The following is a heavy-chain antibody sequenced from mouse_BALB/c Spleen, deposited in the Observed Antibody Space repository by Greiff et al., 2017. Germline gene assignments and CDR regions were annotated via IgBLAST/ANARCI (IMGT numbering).Heavy chain of an antibody. CDR1: GFTFSSYG. CDR3: ARWGTTVVAHFDY. Sequence: EVMLVESGGDLVKPGGSLKLSCAASGFTFSSYGMSWVRQTPDKRLEWVATISSGGSYTYYPDSVKGRFTISRDNATNTLYLQMSSLKSEDTAMYYCARWGTTVVAHFDYWGQGTTLTVSS. J-gene: IGHJ2*01. CDR2: ISSGGSYT. V-gene: IGHV5-6*01. D-gene: IGHD1-1*01.